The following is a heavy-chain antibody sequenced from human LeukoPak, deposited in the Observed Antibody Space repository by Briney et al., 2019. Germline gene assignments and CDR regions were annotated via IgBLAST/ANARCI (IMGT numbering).Heavy chain of an antibody. D-gene: IGHD3-22*01. CDR2: VSGSGDIT. CDR1: GFSFSSYA. J-gene: IGHJ3*02. Sequence: GGSLRLSCEASGFSFSSYAMAWVRQAPGKGLEWVSTVSGSGDITYYADSVKGRFTISRDNSKNTLDLQMNSLRAEDTAVYYCAKGLREYDSSGYHPDDGFDIWGQGTMVTVSS. CDR3: AKGLREYDSSGYHPDDGFDI. V-gene: IGHV3-23*01.